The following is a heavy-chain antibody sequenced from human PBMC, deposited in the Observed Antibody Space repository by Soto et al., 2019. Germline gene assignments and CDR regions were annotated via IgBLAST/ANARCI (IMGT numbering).Heavy chain of an antibody. V-gene: IGHV3-23*01. CDR2: ISGSGGST. CDR3: AKDTVTDYYYYYMDV. D-gene: IGHD4-4*01. CDR1: GFPFSSYA. Sequence: PGGSLRLSCAASGFPFSSYAMSWVRQAPGKGLEWVSAISGSGGSTYYADSVKGRFTISRDNSKNTLYLQMNSLRAEDTAVYYCAKDTVTDYYYYYMDVWGKGTTVTVSS. J-gene: IGHJ6*03.